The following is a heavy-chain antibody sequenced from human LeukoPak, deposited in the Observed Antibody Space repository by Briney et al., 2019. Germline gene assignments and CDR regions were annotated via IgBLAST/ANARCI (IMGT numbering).Heavy chain of an antibody. Sequence: PSETQSLTCTVSGGSISSGDYYWSWIRQPPGKGLEWIGYIYYSGSTYYNPSLKSRVTISVDTSKNQFSLKLSSVTAADTAVYYCATRLGYCSSTSCYTFDYWGQGTLVTVSS. J-gene: IGHJ4*02. CDR2: IYYSGST. V-gene: IGHV4-30-4*08. CDR1: GGSISSGDYY. D-gene: IGHD2-2*02. CDR3: ATRLGYCSSTSCYTFDY.